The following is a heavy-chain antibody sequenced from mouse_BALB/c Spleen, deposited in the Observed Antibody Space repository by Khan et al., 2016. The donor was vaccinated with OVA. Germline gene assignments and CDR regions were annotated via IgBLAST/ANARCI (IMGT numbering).Heavy chain of an antibody. CDR1: GFSLTSYG. CDR3: GRLEDI. D-gene: IGHD1-3*01. CDR2: IWAGGST. J-gene: IGHJ2*01. Sequence: QVQLKESGPGLVAPSQCLSITCTVSGFSLTSYGVHWVRQPPGKGLEWLGVIWAGGSTTYNSALMSRLIISKDNSKSQVFLKMNRLQTDETAMYYCGRLEDIWGQGTTLTVSS. V-gene: IGHV2-9*02.